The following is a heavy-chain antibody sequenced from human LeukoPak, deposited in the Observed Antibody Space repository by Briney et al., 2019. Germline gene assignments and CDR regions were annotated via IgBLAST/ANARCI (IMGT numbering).Heavy chain of an antibody. CDR3: GRDFRDSLDY. CDR2: INPDSGGT. Sequence: ALVKVSCKASGYTFTGYYMHWVRQVPGQGLEWMGWINPDSGGTNFAQKFQGRVTMTRDTSISTAYMELSRLRSDDTAVYYCGRDFRDSLDYWGQGTLVTVSS. V-gene: IGHV1-2*02. J-gene: IGHJ4*02. CDR1: GYTFTGYY.